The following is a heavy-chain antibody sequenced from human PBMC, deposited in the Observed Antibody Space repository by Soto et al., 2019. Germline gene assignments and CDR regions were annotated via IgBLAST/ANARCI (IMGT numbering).Heavy chain of an antibody. CDR3: AKWHTYNYDSLAFYGFDC. CDR1: GFPFSSFA. D-gene: IGHD3-16*01. Sequence: GSLRPPCVASGFPFSSFAMTLVPQAPGKGLEWVSAISGGDGSPSYADSVKGRFTISRDNSKNTLYLHMNSLRADDTAAYYCAKWHTYNYDSLAFYGFDCWGQGTPVTVSS. CDR2: ISGGDGSP. J-gene: IGHJ4*02. V-gene: IGHV3-23*01.